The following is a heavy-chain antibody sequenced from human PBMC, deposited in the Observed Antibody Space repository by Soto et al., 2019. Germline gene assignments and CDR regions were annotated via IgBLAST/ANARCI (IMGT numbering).Heavy chain of an antibody. CDR3: ARVSGIAAADYYYYGMDV. Sequence: ASVKVSYKASGYTFTGYYMHWVRQAPGQGLEWVGWINPNSGGTNYAQKFQGRVTMTRDTSISTAYMELSRLRSDDTAVYYCARVSGIAAADYYYYGMDVWGQGTTVTVSS. D-gene: IGHD6-13*01. CDR2: INPNSGGT. J-gene: IGHJ6*02. CDR1: GYTFTGYY. V-gene: IGHV1-2*02.